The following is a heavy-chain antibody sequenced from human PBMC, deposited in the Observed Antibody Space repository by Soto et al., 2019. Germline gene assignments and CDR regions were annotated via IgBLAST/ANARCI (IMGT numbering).Heavy chain of an antibody. Sequence: SETLSLSCTVAGDSLGGGGHCWSWIRQHPGKGLEWIGHIYDSVNTYYSPSLRSRVTISADMSKNQFSLNLRSVTAADTAVYYCARVDHRGYFAIFTDYWGQGTLVTVSS. CDR3: ARVDHRGYFAIFTDY. CDR1: GDSLGGGGHC. J-gene: IGHJ4*02. D-gene: IGHD1-1*01. CDR2: IYDSVNT. V-gene: IGHV4-31*03.